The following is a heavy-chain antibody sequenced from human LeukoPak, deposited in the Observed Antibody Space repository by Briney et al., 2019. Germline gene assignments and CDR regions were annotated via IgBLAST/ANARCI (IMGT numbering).Heavy chain of an antibody. D-gene: IGHD6-19*01. V-gene: IGHV4-34*01. CDR2: INHSGST. CDR1: GGSFSGYY. Sequence: SETLSLTCAVYGGSFSGYYWSWIRQPPGKGLEWIGEINHSGSTNYNPSLKSRVTISVDTSKNQFSLKLSSVTAADTAVYYCARGLGGIAVAGLDYWRQGTLVTVSS. J-gene: IGHJ4*02. CDR3: ARGLGGIAVAGLDY.